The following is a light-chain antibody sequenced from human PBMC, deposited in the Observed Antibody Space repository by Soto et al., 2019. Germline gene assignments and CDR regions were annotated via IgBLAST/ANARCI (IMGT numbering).Light chain of an antibody. CDR2: KAS. V-gene: IGKV1-5*03. Sequence: DIQITQSPSTLSGSVGDRVTTTCRASQTISSWLAWYQQKPGKAPKLLIYKASTLKSGVPSRFSGSGSGTEFTLTISSLQPDDFATYYCQHYNSYSEAFGQWTKVDIK. CDR1: QTISSW. CDR3: QHYNSYSEA. J-gene: IGKJ1*01.